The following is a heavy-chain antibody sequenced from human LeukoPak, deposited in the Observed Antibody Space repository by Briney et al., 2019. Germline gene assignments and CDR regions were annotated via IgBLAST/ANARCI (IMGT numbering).Heavy chain of an antibody. J-gene: IGHJ5*02. CDR2: IGSRGDT. CDR3: VRGDVGFDP. V-gene: IGHV3-13*01. Sequence: GGSLRLSCAASGFTFSTYDMHWVRQATGEGLEWVSGIGSRGDTYYLGSVKGRFTISRDNAKNALYIQMNSLRAGDTAVYYCVRGDVGFDPWGQGILVTVSS. D-gene: IGHD1-26*01. CDR1: GFTFSTYD.